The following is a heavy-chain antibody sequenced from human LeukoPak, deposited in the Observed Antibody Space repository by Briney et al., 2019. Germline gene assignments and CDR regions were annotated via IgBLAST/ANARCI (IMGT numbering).Heavy chain of an antibody. CDR3: ARDCTSTSCPFDY. D-gene: IGHD2-2*01. CDR1: GFTFSSYW. V-gene: IGHV3-74*01. CDR2: VNSDGSST. Sequence: GGSLRLSCAASGFTFSSYWMHWVRPAPGKWLVWVSRVNSDGSSTNYADSVKGRFTISRDNAKNTLYLQMNSLRAEDTAVYYCARDCTSTSCPFDYWGQGTLVTVSS. J-gene: IGHJ4*02.